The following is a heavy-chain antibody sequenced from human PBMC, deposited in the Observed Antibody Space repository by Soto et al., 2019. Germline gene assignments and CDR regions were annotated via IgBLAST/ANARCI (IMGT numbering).Heavy chain of an antibody. CDR2: IFSSGST. CDR3: ARHRGPMVRGVISNWFDP. V-gene: IGHV4-4*07. J-gene: IGHJ5*02. D-gene: IGHD3-10*01. Sequence: PSETLSLTCTVSGGSINTFYWSWVRQPAGKGLEWIGRIFSSGSTSFNPSLESRVAMSVDTSKNQFSLKLSSVTAADTAVYYCARHRGPMVRGVISNWFDPWGQGTLVTVSS. CDR1: GGSINTFY.